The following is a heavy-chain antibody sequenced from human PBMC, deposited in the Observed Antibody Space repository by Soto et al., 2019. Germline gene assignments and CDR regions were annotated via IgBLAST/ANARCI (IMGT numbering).Heavy chain of an antibody. CDR2: ISYDGSNK. V-gene: IGHV3-30*18. Sequence: GGSLRLSCAASGFTFSSYGMHWVRQAPGKGLEWVAVISYDGSNKYYADSVKGRFTISRDNSKNTLYLQMNSLRAEDTAVYYCAKSTVTTRYYYYYGMDVWGPGTTVTVSS. CDR1: GFTFSSYG. J-gene: IGHJ6*02. CDR3: AKSTVTTRYYYYYGMDV. D-gene: IGHD4-17*01.